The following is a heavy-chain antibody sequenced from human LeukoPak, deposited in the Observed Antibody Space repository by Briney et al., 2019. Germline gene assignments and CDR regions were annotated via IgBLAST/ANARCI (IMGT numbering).Heavy chain of an antibody. V-gene: IGHV1-2*06. Sequence: GASVKVSCRASGYTFTGYYMHWVRQAPGQGLEWMGRINPNSGGTNYAQKFQGRVTMTRDTSISTVYMELSSLRSEDTAVYYCARGPLYYDFWSGPDYWGQGTLVTVSS. CDR2: INPNSGGT. CDR3: ARGPLYYDFWSGPDY. CDR1: GYTFTGYY. D-gene: IGHD3-3*01. J-gene: IGHJ4*02.